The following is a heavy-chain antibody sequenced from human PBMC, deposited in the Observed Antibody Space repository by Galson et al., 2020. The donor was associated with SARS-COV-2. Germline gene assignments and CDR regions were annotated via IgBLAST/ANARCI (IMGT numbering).Heavy chain of an antibody. V-gene: IGHV4-39*01. D-gene: IGHD3-3*01. CDR2: IYYSGST. Sequence: SETLSLTCTVSGGSISSSSYYWGWIRQPPGKGLEWIGSIYYSGSTYYNPSLKSRVTISVDTSKNQFSLKLSSVTAADTAVYYCPRRASYSEFWSGYYVGGWFDPWGQGTLVTVSS. J-gene: IGHJ5*02. CDR3: PRRASYSEFWSGYYVGGWFDP. CDR1: GGSISSSSYY.